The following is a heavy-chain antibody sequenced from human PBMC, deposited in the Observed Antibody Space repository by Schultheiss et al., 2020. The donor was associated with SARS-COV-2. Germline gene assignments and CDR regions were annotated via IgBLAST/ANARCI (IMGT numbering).Heavy chain of an antibody. CDR1: GFTFSDYY. J-gene: IGHJ4*02. V-gene: IGHV3-11*04. CDR3: AREARVLRYFDEYYFDY. Sequence: GGSLRLSCAASGFTFSDYYMSWIRQAPGKGLEWVSYISSSGSTIYYADSVKGRFTISRDNAKNSLYLQMNSLRDEDTAVYYCAREARVLRYFDEYYFDYWGQGTLVTVSS. CDR2: ISSSGSTI. D-gene: IGHD3-9*01.